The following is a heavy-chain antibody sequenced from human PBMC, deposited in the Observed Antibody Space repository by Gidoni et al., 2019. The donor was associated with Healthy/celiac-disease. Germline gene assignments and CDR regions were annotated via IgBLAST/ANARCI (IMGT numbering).Heavy chain of an antibody. J-gene: IGHJ4*02. CDR3: AREKELERRNYFDY. CDR1: GSTFSSYA. D-gene: IGHD1-1*01. Sequence: GSTFSSYAISWVRQAPGQGLEWMGGIIPIFGTANYAQQFQGRVTITADESTSTAYMELSSLRSEDTAVYYCAREKELERRNYFDYWGQGTLVTVSS. V-gene: IGHV1-69*01. CDR2: IIPIFGTA.